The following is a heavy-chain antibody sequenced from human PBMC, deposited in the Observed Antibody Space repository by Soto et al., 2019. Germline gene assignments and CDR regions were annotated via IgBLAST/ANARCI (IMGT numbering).Heavy chain of an antibody. V-gene: IGHV4-4*02. Sequence: PSETLSLTCTVSGDSISSTRWWSWVRQSPGKGLEWIGDIYHGGSTNYNPSLKSRVTISIDTSKNQFSLKLSSVTAADTAVYYCARDLVTTGLYGMDVWGQGTTVTVSS. CDR3: ARDLVTTGLYGMDV. CDR2: IYHGGST. D-gene: IGHD4-4*01. CDR1: GDSISSTRW. J-gene: IGHJ6*02.